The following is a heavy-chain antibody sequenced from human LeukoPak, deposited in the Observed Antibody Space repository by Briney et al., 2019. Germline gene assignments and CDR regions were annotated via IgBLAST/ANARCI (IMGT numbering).Heavy chain of an antibody. V-gene: IGHV5-51*01. D-gene: IGHD6-19*01. CDR2: IYPGDSDT. Sequence: GESLKISCKGSGYSFTSYWIGWVRQMPGKGLEWMGIIYPGDSDTRYSPSFQGQVTISADKSISTAYLQWSSLKASDTAMYYCVRHSGRIAVAGTRPLNYNSELAGWGQGTLVTVSS. CDR3: VRHSGRIAVAGTRPLNYNSELAG. CDR1: GYSFTSYW. J-gene: IGHJ4*02.